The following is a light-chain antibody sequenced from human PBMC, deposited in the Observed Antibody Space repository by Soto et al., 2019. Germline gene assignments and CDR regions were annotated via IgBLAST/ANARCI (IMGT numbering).Light chain of an antibody. J-gene: IGKJ1*01. V-gene: IGKV3-20*01. CDR2: GAS. CDR3: PQYCSLPST. Sequence: EIVLTQSPGTLSLSPGERATLSCRASQSVSSSYLAWYQQKPGQAPRLLINGASSRATGIPDRFSGSGSGTDFTLTISRLEPEDFAVYYCPQYCSLPSTIAQG. CDR1: QSVSSSY.